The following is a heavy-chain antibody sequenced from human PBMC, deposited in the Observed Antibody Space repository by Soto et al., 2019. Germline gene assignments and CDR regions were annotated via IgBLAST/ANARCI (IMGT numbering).Heavy chain of an antibody. CDR1: GFTFSDYA. CDR2: VSHDGRNT. V-gene: IGHV3-30*18. D-gene: IGHD6-19*01. CDR3: AKGGRQWLVTSDFNY. Sequence: VQLVESGGGVVQPGRSLRLSCAASGFTFSDYAMHWVRQAPGKGLGWVAVVSHDGRNTHYAESVKGRFTISRDNSKNTVSLEMTSLSAEDTAVYYCAKGGRQWLVTSDFNYWGQGALVTVSS. J-gene: IGHJ4*02.